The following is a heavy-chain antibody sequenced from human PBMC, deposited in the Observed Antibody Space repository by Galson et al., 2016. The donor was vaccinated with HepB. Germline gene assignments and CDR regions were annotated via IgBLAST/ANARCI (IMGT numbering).Heavy chain of an antibody. J-gene: IGHJ6*02. CDR3: ARDRHQYSSGWYVGGMDV. D-gene: IGHD6-19*01. CDR1: GYTFTSYG. CDR2: ISADNGNT. Sequence: SVKVSCKASGYTFTSYGISWVRQAPGQGLEWMGWISADNGNTNYAQKLQGRVTMTTDTSTSTAYMELRSLRSDDTAVYYCARDRHQYSSGWYVGGMDVWGQGTTVTVSS. V-gene: IGHV1-18*01.